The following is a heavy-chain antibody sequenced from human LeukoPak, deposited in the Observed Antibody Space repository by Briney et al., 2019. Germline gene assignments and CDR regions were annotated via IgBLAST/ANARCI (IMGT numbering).Heavy chain of an antibody. CDR2: IYPGDSNA. Sequence: GESLNISCKGSGYTFITYWIGWVRQMPGKGLEWMGIIYPGDSNARYSPSFQGQVTISADKSINTAYLQWSSLKASDTAMYYCARPDDYGGKPAAFNIWGHGTMVTVSS. CDR1: GYTFITYW. D-gene: IGHD4-23*01. V-gene: IGHV5-51*01. CDR3: ARPDDYGGKPAAFNI. J-gene: IGHJ3*02.